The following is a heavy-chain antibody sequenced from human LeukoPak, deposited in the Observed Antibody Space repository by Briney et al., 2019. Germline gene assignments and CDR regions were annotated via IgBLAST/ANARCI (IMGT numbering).Heavy chain of an antibody. V-gene: IGHV3-23*01. J-gene: IGHJ4*02. CDR1: GFTFSSYA. D-gene: IGHD3-10*01. CDR3: ARASLLWFGESN. Sequence: GGSLRLSCAASGFTFSSYAMSWVRQAPGKGLEWVSGISWNSGSIGYADSVKGRFTISRDNSKNTLYLQMNSLRAEDTAVYYCARASLLWFGESNWGQGTLVTVSS. CDR2: ISWNSGSI.